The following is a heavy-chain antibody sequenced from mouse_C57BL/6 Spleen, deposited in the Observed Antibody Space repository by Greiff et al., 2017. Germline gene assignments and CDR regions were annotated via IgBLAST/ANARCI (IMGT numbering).Heavy chain of an antibody. Sequence: EVQLQQSGPGLVKPSQSLSLTCSVTGYSITSGYYWNWIRQFPGNKLEWMGYISYDGSNNYNPSLKNRISITRDTSKNQFFLKLNSVTTEDTATYYCARENYPGNYFDYWGQGTTLTVSS. CDR2: ISYDGSN. D-gene: IGHD1-1*01. V-gene: IGHV3-6*01. CDR1: GYSITSGYY. CDR3: ARENYPGNYFDY. J-gene: IGHJ2*01.